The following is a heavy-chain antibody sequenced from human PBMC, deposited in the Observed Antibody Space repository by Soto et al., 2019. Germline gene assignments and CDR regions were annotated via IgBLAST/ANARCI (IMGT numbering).Heavy chain of an antibody. CDR3: ARAGSNYVDWFDP. V-gene: IGHV4-30-4*01. J-gene: IGHJ5*02. CDR1: GGSISSGDYY. Sequence: QVQLQESGPGLVKPSQTLSLTCTVSGGSISSGDYYWSWIRQPPGKGLEWIGYIYYSGSTYYNPSLKSRVTISVDTSKNQFSLKLSSVTAADMAVYYCARAGSNYVDWFDPWGQGTLVTVSS. CDR2: IYYSGST. D-gene: IGHD4-4*01.